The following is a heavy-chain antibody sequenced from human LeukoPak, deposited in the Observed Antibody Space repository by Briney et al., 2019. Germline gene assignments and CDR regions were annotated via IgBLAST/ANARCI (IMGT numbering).Heavy chain of an antibody. V-gene: IGHV3-7*01. J-gene: IGHJ4*02. D-gene: IGHD3-10*01. CDR2: IKQEGTEK. CDR1: GFTFRNSC. Sequence: GGSLRLSCAASGFTFRNSCMSRVRQAPGKGLEWVANIKQEGTEKNYVDSVKGRFTISRDNARNSLYLQMNSLRAEDTAVYYCARDGGGPLDWGQGTLVTVSS. CDR3: ARDGGGPLD.